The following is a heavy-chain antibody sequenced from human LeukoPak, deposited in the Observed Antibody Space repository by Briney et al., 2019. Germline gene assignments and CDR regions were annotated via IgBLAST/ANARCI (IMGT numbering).Heavy chain of an antibody. CDR2: ISGSGGST. CDR1: GFTFSSYA. J-gene: IGHJ5*02. V-gene: IGHV3-23*01. D-gene: IGHD6-6*01. CDR3: AKDGSSSPGWGWFDP. Sequence: GGSLRLSCAASGFTFSSYAMSWVRQAPGKGLERVSAISGSGGSTYYADSVKGRFTISRDNSKNTLYLQMNSLRAEDTAVYYCAKDGSSSPGWGWFDPWGQGTLVTVSS.